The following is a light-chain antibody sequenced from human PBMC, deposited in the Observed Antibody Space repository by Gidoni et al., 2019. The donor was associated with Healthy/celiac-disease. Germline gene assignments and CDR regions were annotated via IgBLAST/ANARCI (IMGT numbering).Light chain of an antibody. V-gene: IGKV3-11*01. CDR3: QQRSNWHPWT. J-gene: IGKJ1*01. Sequence: EIAFSLSPATLSLSPGERATLSCRASQSVSSYLAWYQQKPGQAPKLLIYDASNRATGIPARFSGSRSGTDFTLTISSLEPEDVAVYYCQQRSNWHPWTFGQGTKVEIK. CDR2: DAS. CDR1: QSVSSY.